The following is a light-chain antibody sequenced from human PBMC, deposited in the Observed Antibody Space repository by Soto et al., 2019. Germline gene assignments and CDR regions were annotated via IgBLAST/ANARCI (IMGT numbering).Light chain of an antibody. CDR1: QGISSY. V-gene: IGKV1-9*01. CDR3: QQLNSYLLT. CDR2: AAS. Sequence: DIQLTQSPSVLSAPVGDRVTITCRASQGISSYLAWYQQKPGKAPKLLIYAASTLQSGVPSRFSGSGSGTEFTLTISSLQPEDFATYYCQQLNSYLLTFGGGTKVEIK. J-gene: IGKJ4*01.